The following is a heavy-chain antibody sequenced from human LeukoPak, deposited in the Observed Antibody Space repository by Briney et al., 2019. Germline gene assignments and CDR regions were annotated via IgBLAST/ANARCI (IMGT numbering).Heavy chain of an antibody. V-gene: IGHV1-69*05. CDR1: GYTFTSYG. CDR2: IIPIFGTA. Sequence: SVKVSXKASGYTFTSYGISWVRQAPGQGLEWMGRIIPIFGTANYAQKFQGRVTITTDESTSTAYMELSSLRSEDTAVYYCARESNYGDSRVWGQRTLVTVSS. CDR3: ARESNYGDSRV. J-gene: IGHJ4*02. D-gene: IGHD4-17*01.